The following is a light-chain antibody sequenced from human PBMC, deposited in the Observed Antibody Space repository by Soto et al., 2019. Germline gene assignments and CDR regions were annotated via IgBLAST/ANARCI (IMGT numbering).Light chain of an antibody. Sequence: DIQMTQSPSSLSASVGDRVTITCQASQDISIYLNWFQQKAGKAPKLLIYDASNLETGVPSRFSGSGSGTDFNFTSSSLQAEDISTYYCQQYDNLPTFGQGTRLEIK. J-gene: IGKJ5*01. CDR2: DAS. CDR1: QDISIY. V-gene: IGKV1-33*01. CDR3: QQYDNLPT.